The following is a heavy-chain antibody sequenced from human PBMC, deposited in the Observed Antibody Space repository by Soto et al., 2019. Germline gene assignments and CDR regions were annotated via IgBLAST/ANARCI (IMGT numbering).Heavy chain of an antibody. V-gene: IGHV3-23*01. J-gene: IGHJ6*02. D-gene: IGHD5-18*01. CDR2: ISGNGGTT. CDR1: GFTFRNYA. CDR3: AKHQIQLCPYGMDV. Sequence: EVQLLESGGGLVQPGGSLRLSCAASGFTFRNYAMTWVRQAPGKGLEWVSGISGNGGTTYYADSVKSRFTISRDNSKNTVYLQMNSLRAEDTAVYYCAKHQIQLCPYGMDVWGQGTTVTVSS.